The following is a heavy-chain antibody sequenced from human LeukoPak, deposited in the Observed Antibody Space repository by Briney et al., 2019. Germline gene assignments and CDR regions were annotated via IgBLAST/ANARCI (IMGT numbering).Heavy chain of an antibody. J-gene: IGHJ4*02. CDR1: GGTFSSYA. CDR3: ARVPGSFVEWFPFDY. CDR2: IIPIFGTA. D-gene: IGHD3-3*01. V-gene: IGHV1-69*13. Sequence: SVKVSCKASGGTFSSYAISWVRQAPGQGLEWMGGIIPIFGTANYAQKFQGRVTITADESTSTAYMELSSLRSEDTAVYYCARVPGSFVEWFPFDYWGQGTLVTVSS.